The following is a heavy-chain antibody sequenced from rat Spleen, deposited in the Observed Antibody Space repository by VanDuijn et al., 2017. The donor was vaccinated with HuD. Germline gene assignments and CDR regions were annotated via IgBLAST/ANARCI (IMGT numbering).Heavy chain of an antibody. J-gene: IGHJ3*01. Sequence: QVQLKESGPGLVQPSQTLSLTCTVAGFSLTSYNVHWVRQPPGKGLEWMGVIWNTGGTRYNSALKPRLSISKDTSKGQVFLKMNSLQTEDTATYYCARDQGPGSPGWFAYWGQGTLVTVSS. CDR2: IWNTGGT. V-gene: IGHV2-41*01. CDR1: GFSLTSYN. CDR3: ARDQGPGSPGWFAY. D-gene: IGHD1-4*01.